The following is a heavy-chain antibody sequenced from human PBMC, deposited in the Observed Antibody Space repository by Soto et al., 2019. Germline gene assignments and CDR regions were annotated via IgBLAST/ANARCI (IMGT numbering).Heavy chain of an antibody. CDR1: GFAFSSYC. Sequence: XGSLRLTCVASGFAFSSYCLHWVRQAPGKGLEWVAGISYDGSKSYYEDSVKGRFTISRDNSINTLYVQMNSLRPEDTAVYFCERALFVGDMDFWGQGTTVTVSS. CDR2: ISYDGSKS. J-gene: IGHJ6*02. D-gene: IGHD2-21*01. CDR3: ERALFVGDMDF. V-gene: IGHV3-30*14.